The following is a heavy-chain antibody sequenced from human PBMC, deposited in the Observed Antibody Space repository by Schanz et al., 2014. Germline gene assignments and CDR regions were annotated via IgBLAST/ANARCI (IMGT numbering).Heavy chain of an antibody. CDR3: AKLDGYAYGSMGQEYFDY. V-gene: IGHV3-30*02. D-gene: IGHD5-18*01. CDR2: IHYDGTYK. J-gene: IGHJ4*02. Sequence: VQLVESGGGVVQPGRSLRLSCAASGFTFSNYGLHWVRQAPGKGLEWVAFIHYDGTYKYYADSVKGRFTISRDNSENTLYLQMISLRAEDTAVYYCAKLDGYAYGSMGQEYFDYWGQGTLVAVSS. CDR1: GFTFSNYG.